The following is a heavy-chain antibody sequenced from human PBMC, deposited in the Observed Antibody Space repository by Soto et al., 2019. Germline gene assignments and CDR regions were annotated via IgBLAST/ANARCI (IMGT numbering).Heavy chain of an antibody. CDR1: GFTFSSYA. CDR3: AHTWEQWRVAFDY. CDR2: ISGSGGST. D-gene: IGHD6-19*01. J-gene: IGHJ4*02. V-gene: IGHV3-23*01. Sequence: EVQLLESGGGLVQPGGSLRLSCAASGFTFSSYAMSWVRQAPGKGLEWVSAISGSGGSTYYADSVKGRFTISRDNSKNTLYLQMNSLRAEDTAVYYCAHTWEQWRVAFDYWGQGTLVTVSS.